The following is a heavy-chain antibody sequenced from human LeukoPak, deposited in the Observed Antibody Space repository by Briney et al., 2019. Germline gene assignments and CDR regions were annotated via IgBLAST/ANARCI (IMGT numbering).Heavy chain of an antibody. Sequence: GASVKVSCKASGYTFTGYYMHWVRQAPGQGLEWMGWINPNSGGTNYAQKFQGRVTMTRDTSISTAYMELSRLRSDDTAVYYCARAVTMVRGVIIKTYYYYYMDVWGKGTTVTISS. V-gene: IGHV1-2*02. CDR2: INPNSGGT. J-gene: IGHJ6*03. D-gene: IGHD3-10*01. CDR1: GYTFTGYY. CDR3: ARAVTMVRGVIIKTYYYYYMDV.